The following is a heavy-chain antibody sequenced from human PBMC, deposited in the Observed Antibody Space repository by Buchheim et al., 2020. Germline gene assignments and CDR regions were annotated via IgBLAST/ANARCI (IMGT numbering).Heavy chain of an antibody. CDR2: ISSTSNYI. CDR1: GFTFSSYS. Sequence: EVQLVESGGGLVKPGGSLRLSCAASGFTFSSYSMNWVRQAPGKGLEWVSSISSTSNYIYYADSMKGRFTISRDNAKNSLYLQMSSRRAEDTAVYYCARADYIPASHFDYWGQGTL. CDR3: ARADYIPASHFDY. J-gene: IGHJ4*02. D-gene: IGHD4-11*01. V-gene: IGHV3-21*01.